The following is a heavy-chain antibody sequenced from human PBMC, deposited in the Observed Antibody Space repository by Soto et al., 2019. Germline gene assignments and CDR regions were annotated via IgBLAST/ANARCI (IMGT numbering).Heavy chain of an antibody. J-gene: IGHJ4*02. Sequence: QVQLVQSGAEVKKPGASVKVSCKASGYTFTSYDINWVRQASGQGLEWMGWMKPNSDNTGYAQKFQGRVTMTSNTSISTVYMELSSLRSEDTAIYYCARGGTSGWGPGTDYWGQGTLVTVSS. CDR2: MKPNSDNT. CDR3: ARGGTSGWGPGTDY. V-gene: IGHV1-8*01. CDR1: GYTFTSYD. D-gene: IGHD6-19*01.